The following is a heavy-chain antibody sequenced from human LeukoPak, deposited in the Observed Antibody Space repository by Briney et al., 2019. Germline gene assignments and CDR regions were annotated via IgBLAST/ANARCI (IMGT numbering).Heavy chain of an antibody. J-gene: IGHJ5*02. CDR1: GFTFSAYS. V-gene: IGHV3-48*04. CDR2: ISTSSVNI. Sequence: PGGSLRLSCVASGFTFSAYSMNWVRQAPGKGLEWVSYISTSSVNIYYADSVKCRFTISRDNAKNSLYLEMNSLGAEDTGVYYCASDVSHCTDAVCSGSWGQGTLVTVSS. CDR3: ASDVSHCTDAVCSGS. D-gene: IGHD2-8*01.